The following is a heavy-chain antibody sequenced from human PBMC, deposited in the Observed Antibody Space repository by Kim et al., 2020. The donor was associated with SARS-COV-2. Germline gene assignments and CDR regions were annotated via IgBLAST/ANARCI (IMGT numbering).Heavy chain of an antibody. D-gene: IGHD4-17*01. V-gene: IGHV4-34*01. CDR1: GGSFSGYY. J-gene: IGHJ1*01. Sequence: SETLSLTCAVYGGSFSGYYWSWIRQPPGKGLEWIGEINHSGSTNYNPSLKSRVTISVDTSKNQFSLKLSSVTAADTAVYYCAWGGTTVTTPRAEYFQHWG. CDR3: AWGGTTVTTPRAEYFQH. CDR2: INHSGST.